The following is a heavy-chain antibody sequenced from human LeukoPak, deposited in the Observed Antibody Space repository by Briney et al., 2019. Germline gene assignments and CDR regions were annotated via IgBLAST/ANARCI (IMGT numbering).Heavy chain of an antibody. CDR3: ATERGYSSSRRGYVDY. Sequence: ASVKVSCKASGYTFTSYGISWVRQAHGQGLEWMGWISAYNGNTNYAQKLQGRVTMTTDTSTSTAYMELRSLRSDDTAVYYCATERGYSSSRRGYVDYWGQGTLVTVSS. D-gene: IGHD6-13*01. V-gene: IGHV1-18*01. J-gene: IGHJ4*02. CDR2: ISAYNGNT. CDR1: GYTFTSYG.